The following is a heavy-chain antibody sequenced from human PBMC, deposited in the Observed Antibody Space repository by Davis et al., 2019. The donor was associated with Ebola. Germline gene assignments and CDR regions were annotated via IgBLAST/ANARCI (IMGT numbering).Heavy chain of an antibody. CDR3: ARAHYDFWSASTSDGMDV. V-gene: IGHV1-2*04. CDR1: GYSFTDDG. CDR2: INPNSGGT. Sequence: ASVKVSCKASGYSFTDDGISWVRQAPGQGLEWMGWINPNSGGTNYAQKFQGWVTMTRDTSISTAYMELSRLRSDDTAVYYCARAHYDFWSASTSDGMDVWGQGTTVTVSS. J-gene: IGHJ6*02. D-gene: IGHD3-3*01.